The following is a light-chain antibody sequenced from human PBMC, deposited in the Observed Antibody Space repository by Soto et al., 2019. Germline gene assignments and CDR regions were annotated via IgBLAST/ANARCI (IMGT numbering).Light chain of an antibody. Sequence: EIVLTQSPGTLSLSPGERATLPCRASQSVSSSYLAWYQQKPGQAPGLLIYGASSRATGIPDRFSGSGSGTDFTLTISRLEPEDFAVYYCQQYDSSRCTFGQGTKLEIK. CDR2: GAS. CDR3: QQYDSSRCT. J-gene: IGKJ2*02. V-gene: IGKV3-20*01. CDR1: QSVSSSY.